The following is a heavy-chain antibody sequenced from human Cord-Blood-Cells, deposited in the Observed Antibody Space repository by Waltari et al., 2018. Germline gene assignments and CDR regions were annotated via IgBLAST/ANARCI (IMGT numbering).Heavy chain of an antibody. CDR3: ARRNRSSSSYFDY. J-gene: IGHJ4*02. CDR1: GGSFSGYY. Sequence: QVQLQQWGAGLLKPSETLSLTCAVYGGSFSGYYWSWIRQPPGKGLEWIGEINHSGSTNHNPSLKSRVTISVDTSKNQFSLKLSSVTAADTAVYYCARRNRSSSSYFDYWGQGTLVTVSS. V-gene: IGHV4-34*01. D-gene: IGHD6-6*01. CDR2: INHSGST.